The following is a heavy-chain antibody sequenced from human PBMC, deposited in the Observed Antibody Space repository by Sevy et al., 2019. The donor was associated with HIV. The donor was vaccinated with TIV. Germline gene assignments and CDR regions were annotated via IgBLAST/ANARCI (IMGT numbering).Heavy chain of an antibody. V-gene: IGHV3-30-3*01. CDR2: ISYDGSNK. D-gene: IGHD3-22*01. CDR3: AGGYDSSGYPAYEIDY. CDR1: GFTFSSYA. Sequence: GGSLRLSCAASGFTFSSYAMHWVRQAPGKGLEWVTVISYDGSNKYYADSVKGRFTISRDNSKNTLYLQMNSLRAEDTAVYYCAGGYDSSGYPAYEIDYWGQGTLVTVSS. J-gene: IGHJ4*02.